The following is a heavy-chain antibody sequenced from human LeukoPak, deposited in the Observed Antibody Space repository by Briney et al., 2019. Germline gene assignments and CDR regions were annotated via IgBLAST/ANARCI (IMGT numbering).Heavy chain of an antibody. D-gene: IGHD3-10*01. J-gene: IGHJ3*02. V-gene: IGHV3-74*01. Sequence: GGSLRLSCAASGFTFSSYWMHGVRQVPGKGLVWVSRINSDGSSTSYADSVKGRFTISRDNAKNTLYVQMNSLRAEDTAVYYCSTGSGHAFDIWGRGTMVTVSS. CDR2: INSDGSST. CDR3: STGSGHAFDI. CDR1: GFTFSSYW.